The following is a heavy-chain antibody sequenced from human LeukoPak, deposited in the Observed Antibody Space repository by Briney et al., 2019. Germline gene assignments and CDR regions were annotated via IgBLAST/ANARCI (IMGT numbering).Heavy chain of an antibody. J-gene: IGHJ6*03. CDR2: IYSGGST. CDR1: GFTVSSNY. D-gene: IGHD2-2*01. V-gene: IGHV3-53*01. Sequence: GGSLRLSCAASGFTVSSNYMSWVRQAPGKGLEWASVIYSGGSTYYADSVKGRFTISRDNSKNTLYLQMNSLRAEDTAVYYCARDRGIYCSSTSCPYYYYYYMDVWGKGTTVTVSS. CDR3: ARDRGIYCSSTSCPYYYYYYMDV.